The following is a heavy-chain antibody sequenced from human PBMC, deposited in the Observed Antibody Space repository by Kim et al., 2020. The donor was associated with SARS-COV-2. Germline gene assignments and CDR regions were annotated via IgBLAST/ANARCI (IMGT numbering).Heavy chain of an antibody. J-gene: IGHJ6*02. CDR3: ARVDGCSWYHYYYGMDV. CDR1: GFTFSSYW. V-gene: IGHV3-7*03. Sequence: GGSLRLSCAASGFTFSSYWMSWVRQAPGKGLEWVANIKQDGSEKYYVDSVKGRFTISRDNAKNSLYLQMNSLRAEDTAVYYCARVDGCSWYHYYYGMDVWGQGTTVTVSS. CDR2: IKQDGSEK. D-gene: IGHD6-13*01.